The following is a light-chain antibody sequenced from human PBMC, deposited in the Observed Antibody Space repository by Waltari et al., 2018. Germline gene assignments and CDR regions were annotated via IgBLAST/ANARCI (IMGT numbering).Light chain of an antibody. J-gene: IGKJ1*01. V-gene: IGKV3-15*01. Sequence: EIVMTQSPATLSVSPGERATLSCRTSQSVSSNLGWYQQKPGQAPRLLIYDASTRATDVPARFSGSGSGTEFTLTISSLQSEDFAVYYCQQYNNWPQTFGQGTKVEI. CDR1: QSVSSN. CDR2: DAS. CDR3: QQYNNWPQT.